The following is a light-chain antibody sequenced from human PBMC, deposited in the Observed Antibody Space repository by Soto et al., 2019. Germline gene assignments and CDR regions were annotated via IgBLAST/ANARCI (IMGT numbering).Light chain of an antibody. CDR3: SSYTSRSLVV. Sequence: QSALTQPASVSGSPGQPITISCTGTSSDVGGYNYVSWYQQHPGKAPKLMIYDVSNRPSGVSKRFSGSKSGNTASLTISGLQAEDEADYYCSSYTSRSLVVFGGGTKVPV. CDR1: SSDVGGYNY. V-gene: IGLV2-14*01. CDR2: DVS. J-gene: IGLJ2*01.